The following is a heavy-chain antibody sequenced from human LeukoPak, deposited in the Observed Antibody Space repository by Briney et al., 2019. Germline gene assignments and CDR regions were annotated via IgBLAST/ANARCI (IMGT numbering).Heavy chain of an antibody. V-gene: IGHV3-23*01. J-gene: IGHJ4*02. CDR2: LSGSGDVT. D-gene: IGHD3-22*01. CDR1: GFTFSTYA. Sequence: GGSLRLSCAASGFTFSTYAMSGVPHAPGKGVEWVSALSGSGDVTYHAESVKGRFTMSRDKSKNMLYLQMNSLRAEDVAVYYCAKGGPQLYYDSSGYYFLDYWGQGTLVPVSS. CDR3: AKGGPQLYYDSSGYYFLDY.